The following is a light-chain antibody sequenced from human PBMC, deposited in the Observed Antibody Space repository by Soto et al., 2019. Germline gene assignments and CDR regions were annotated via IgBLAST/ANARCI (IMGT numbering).Light chain of an antibody. CDR1: QDISNF. V-gene: IGKV1-33*01. CDR3: QQYHDLPIT. CDR2: DSS. Sequence: DIQMTQSPSSLSASVGDRVTITCQASQDISNFLNWYQQKPGKAPKLLIFDSSNLETGVPSRFTRSGSGTDFTFTISTLQPEDIATYYCQQYHDLPITFGQGTKVEIK. J-gene: IGKJ1*01.